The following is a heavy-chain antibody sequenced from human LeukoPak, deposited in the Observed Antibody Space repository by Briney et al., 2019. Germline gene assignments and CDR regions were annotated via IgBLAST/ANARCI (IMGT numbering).Heavy chain of an antibody. D-gene: IGHD3-10*02. J-gene: IGHJ4*02. CDR2: IIPIFGTA. Sequence: SVKVSCKASGGTFGSYAISWVRQAPGQGLEGMGGIIPIFGTANYAQKFQGRVTITADKSTSTAYMELSSLRSEDTAVYYCARGGVTLWENVIDYWGQGTLVTVSS. V-gene: IGHV1-69*06. CDR3: ARGGVTLWENVIDY. CDR1: GGTFGSYA.